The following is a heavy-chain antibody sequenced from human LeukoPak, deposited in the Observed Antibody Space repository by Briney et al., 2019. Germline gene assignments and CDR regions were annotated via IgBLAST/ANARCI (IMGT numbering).Heavy chain of an antibody. V-gene: IGHV3-33*01. D-gene: IGHD3-10*01. CDR1: GFTFSSYG. CDR2: IWYDGSNK. CDR3: ARVTGYYYGSGSYYKSLDY. Sequence: GGSLRLSCAASGFTFSSYGMHWVRQAPGKGLEWVAVIWYDGSNKYYADSVKGRFTISRENSKNTLYLQMNSLRAEDTAVYYCARVTGYYYGSGSYYKSLDYWGQGTLVTVSS. J-gene: IGHJ4*02.